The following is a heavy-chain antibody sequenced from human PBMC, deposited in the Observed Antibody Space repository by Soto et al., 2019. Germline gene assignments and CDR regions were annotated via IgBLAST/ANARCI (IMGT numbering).Heavy chain of an antibody. J-gene: IGHJ3*02. CDR3: ARDSGAGYCSSTSCYDPDAFDI. CDR2: ISAYNGNT. Sequence: ASVKVSCKASGYTFTSYGISWVRQAPGQGLERMGWISAYNGNTNYAQKLQGRVTMTTDTSTSTAYMELRSLRSDDTAVYYCARDSGAGYCSSTSCYDPDAFDIWGQGTMVTVSS. V-gene: IGHV1-18*01. D-gene: IGHD2-2*01. CDR1: GYTFTSYG.